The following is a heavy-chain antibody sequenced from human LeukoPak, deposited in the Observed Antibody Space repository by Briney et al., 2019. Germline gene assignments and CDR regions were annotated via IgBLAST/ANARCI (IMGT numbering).Heavy chain of an antibody. CDR3: ARVGTMVRGVHFDY. CDR2: ISSSSSTI. D-gene: IGHD3-10*01. CDR1: GFTFSSYS. J-gene: IGHJ4*02. Sequence: GGSLRLSCAASGFTFSSYSMNWVRQAPGKGLEWVSHISSSSSTIYYADSVKGRFTISRDNAKNSLYLQMNSLRAEDTAVYYCARVGTMVRGVHFDYWGQGTLVTVSS. V-gene: IGHV3-48*01.